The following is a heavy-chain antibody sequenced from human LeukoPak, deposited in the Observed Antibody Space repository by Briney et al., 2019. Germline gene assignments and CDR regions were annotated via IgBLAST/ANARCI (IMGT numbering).Heavy chain of an antibody. D-gene: IGHD3-10*01. J-gene: IGHJ4*02. CDR3: ARVSITMVRGAPASDY. CDR1: GFTFSSYE. CDR2: ISSSGSTI. V-gene: IGHV3-48*03. Sequence: GGSLRPSCAASGFTFSSYEMNWVRQAPGKGLEWVSYISSSGSTIYYADSVKGRFTISRDNAKNSLYLQMNSLRAEDTAVYYCARVSITMVRGAPASDYWGQGTLVTVSS.